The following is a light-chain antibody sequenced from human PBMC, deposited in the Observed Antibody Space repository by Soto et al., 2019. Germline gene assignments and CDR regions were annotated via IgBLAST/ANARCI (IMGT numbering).Light chain of an antibody. CDR2: DAS. J-gene: IGKJ4*02. Sequence: EIVLTQSPATLSLSPGERATLSCRASQSVSSYLSWYQQKPAQAPRLLIYDASNRATGIPARFSGSGSGTDVTLTISSLEPEDFAVYYCQQRSSRPLTFGGGTKVEIK. CDR1: QSVSSY. CDR3: QQRSSRPLT. V-gene: IGKV3-11*01.